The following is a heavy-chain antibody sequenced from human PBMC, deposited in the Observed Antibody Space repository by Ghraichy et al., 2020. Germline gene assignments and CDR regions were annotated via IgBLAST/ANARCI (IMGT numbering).Heavy chain of an antibody. CDR3: ARVVAEQLDTRLRVFVLDYYYYYMDV. CDR2: IYSGGST. D-gene: IGHD6-6*01. J-gene: IGHJ6*03. Sequence: SCAASGFTVSSNYMSWVRQAPGKGLEWVSVIYSGGSTYYADSVKGRFTISRDNSKNTLYLQMNSLRAEDTAVYYCARVVAEQLDTRLRVFVLDYYYYYMDVWGKGTTVTVSS. V-gene: IGHV3-53*01. CDR1: GFTVSSNY.